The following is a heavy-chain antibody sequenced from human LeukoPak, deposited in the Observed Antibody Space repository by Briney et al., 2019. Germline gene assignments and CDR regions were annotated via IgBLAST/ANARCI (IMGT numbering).Heavy chain of an antibody. CDR2: ISGYTGDT. Sequence: ASVRVSCKTSGFTVTNYDIYWVRQAPGQGLECMGWISGYTGDTKYAQILQGRCTVTTDTSTSTAYMELRSLTYDDATVYYCARAGYCGDGGCRGGSAFDVWGQGTMVTVSS. V-gene: IGHV1-18*01. J-gene: IGHJ3*01. CDR3: ARAGYCGDGGCRGGSAFDV. CDR1: GFTVTNYD. D-gene: IGHD2-15*01.